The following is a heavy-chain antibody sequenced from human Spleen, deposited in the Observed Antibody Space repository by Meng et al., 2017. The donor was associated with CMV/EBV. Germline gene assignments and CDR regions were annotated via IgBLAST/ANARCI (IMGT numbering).Heavy chain of an antibody. V-gene: IGHV3-7*01. Sequence: GESLKISCAASGFTFSRDRMNWLRQAPGKGLEWVANMNEDETEKYYVDSMKGRFTISRDNAKNSLYLQMNSLRAEDTAVYHCAKERSRGTRITVIVVAFDIWGQGTVVTVSS. CDR1: GFTFSRDR. CDR2: MNEDETEK. D-gene: IGHD3-22*01. J-gene: IGHJ3*02. CDR3: AKERSRGTRITVIVVAFDI.